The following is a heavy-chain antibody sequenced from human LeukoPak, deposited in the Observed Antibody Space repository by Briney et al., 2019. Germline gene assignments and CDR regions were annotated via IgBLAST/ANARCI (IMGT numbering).Heavy chain of an antibody. Sequence: GASVKVSCKASGYTLTSYGFSWVRQAPGQGLEWMGWISGYNGNTNYAQNLQGRVTMTIDTSTSTAYMELRSLRSDGTAVYYCARDPAFRGAQMEYWGQGTLVTVSS. D-gene: IGHD3-10*01. CDR1: GYTLTSYG. CDR2: ISGYNGNT. J-gene: IGHJ4*02. CDR3: ARDPAFRGAQMEY. V-gene: IGHV1-18*01.